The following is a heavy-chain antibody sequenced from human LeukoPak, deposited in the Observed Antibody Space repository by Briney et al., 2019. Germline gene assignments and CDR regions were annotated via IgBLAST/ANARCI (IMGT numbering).Heavy chain of an antibody. CDR3: WVPATAGEADY. Sequence: GGSLRLSCAASGFTFSSYGMSWVRQAPGKGLEWVSAISGSGGSTYYADSVKGRFTISRDNYKNTLYLQMNSLRAENTAVYYCWVPATAGEADYWGQGTLVTVSS. V-gene: IGHV3-23*01. D-gene: IGHD2-2*01. J-gene: IGHJ4*02. CDR1: GFTFSSYG. CDR2: ISGSGGST.